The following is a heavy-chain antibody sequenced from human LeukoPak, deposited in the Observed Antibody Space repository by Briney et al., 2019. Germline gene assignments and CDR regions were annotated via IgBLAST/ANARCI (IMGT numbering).Heavy chain of an antibody. D-gene: IGHD6-19*01. Sequence: ASVKVSCKASGYTFTGYYMHWVRQAPGQGLERMGWINPNSGGTNYAQKFQGRVTMTRDTSISTAYMELSRLRSDDTAVYYCARDRAVAGPAEAFDIWGQGTMVTVSS. CDR2: INPNSGGT. V-gene: IGHV1-2*02. CDR1: GYTFTGYY. J-gene: IGHJ3*02. CDR3: ARDRAVAGPAEAFDI.